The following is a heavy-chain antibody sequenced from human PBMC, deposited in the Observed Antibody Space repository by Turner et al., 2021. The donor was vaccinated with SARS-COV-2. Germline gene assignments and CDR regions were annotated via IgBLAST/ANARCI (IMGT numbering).Heavy chain of an antibody. D-gene: IGHD2-2*02. CDR3: ARGSYCSSTKCYTGGWIDP. J-gene: IGHJ5*02. Sequence: QVQLVQSGAEVKKPGATVKVSCKASGYTFAGYYIHWVRQAPGQGLKWKGWINPNSGGTGYAQKFQGRVTMTRNTSISTAYMELSSLRSEDTAVYYCARGSYCSSTKCYTGGWIDPWGQGTLVTVSS. CDR1: GYTFAGYY. V-gene: IGHV1-8*02. CDR2: INPNSGGT.